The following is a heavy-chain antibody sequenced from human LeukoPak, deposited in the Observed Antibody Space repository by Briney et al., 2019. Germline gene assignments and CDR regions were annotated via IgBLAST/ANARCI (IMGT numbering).Heavy chain of an antibody. J-gene: IGHJ4*02. Sequence: PGGSLRLSCAASGFTFSSYSMNWVRQAPGKGLEWVSSISSSSSYIYYADSVKGRFTISRDNAKNSLYLQMNSLGAEDTAVYYCARDHYDSSGYELDYWGQGTLVTVSS. V-gene: IGHV3-21*01. CDR2: ISSSSSYI. CDR1: GFTFSSYS. CDR3: ARDHYDSSGYELDY. D-gene: IGHD3-22*01.